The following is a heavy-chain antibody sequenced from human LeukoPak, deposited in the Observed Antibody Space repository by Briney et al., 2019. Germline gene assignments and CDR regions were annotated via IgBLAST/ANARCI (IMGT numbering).Heavy chain of an antibody. CDR3: LTGDDY. D-gene: IGHD7-27*01. Sequence: GSLRLSCVASGFSFSKYWMHWVRQAPGKGLVWVSRIDANGSRLDYADSVKGRFTISRDNAKNTLYLQMNSLRAEDSAVYYCLTGDDYWGQGTLVTVSS. CDR2: IDANGSRL. J-gene: IGHJ4*02. CDR1: GFSFSKYW. V-gene: IGHV3-74*01.